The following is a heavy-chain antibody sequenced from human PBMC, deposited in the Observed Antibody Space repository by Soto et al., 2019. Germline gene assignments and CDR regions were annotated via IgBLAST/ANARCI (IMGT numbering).Heavy chain of an antibody. CDR2: IYYSGST. CDR1: GGSISSGDYY. V-gene: IGHV4-30-4*01. CDR3: ARAWPGERYDFWSGYCTWFDP. D-gene: IGHD3-3*01. Sequence: PSETLSLTCTVSGGSISSGDYYWSWIRQPPGKGLEWIGYIYYSGSTYYNPSLKSRVTISVDTSKNQFSLKLSSVTAADTAVYYCARAWPGERYDFWSGYCTWFDPWGQGTLVTVSS. J-gene: IGHJ5*02.